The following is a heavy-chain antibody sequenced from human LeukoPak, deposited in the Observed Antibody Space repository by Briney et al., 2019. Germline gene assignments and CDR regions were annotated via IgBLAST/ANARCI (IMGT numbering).Heavy chain of an antibody. CDR3: AKNGMDV. CDR1: GYTFTGYY. CDR2: ISYDGSNK. J-gene: IGHJ6*02. V-gene: IGHV3-30*18. Sequence: SCKASGYTFTGYYMHWVRQAPGKGLEWVAVISYDGSNKYYADSVKGRFTISRDNSKNTLYLQMNSLRAEDTAVYYCAKNGMDVWGQGTTVTVSS.